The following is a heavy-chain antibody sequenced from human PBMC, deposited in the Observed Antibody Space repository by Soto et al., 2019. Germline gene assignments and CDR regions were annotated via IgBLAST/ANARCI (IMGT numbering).Heavy chain of an antibody. CDR2: IKSKTDGGTT. CDR1: GFTFSNAW. CDR3: ITAGTTSFY. J-gene: IGHJ4*02. V-gene: IGHV3-15*01. Sequence: GGSLRLSCAASGFTFSNAWMTWVRQSPGKGLEWVGRIKSKTDGGTTDYPAPVKGRFTISRDDSKNTLYLQMNSLRIEDTAVYYCITAGTTSFYWGRGALVTVSS. D-gene: IGHD1-7*01.